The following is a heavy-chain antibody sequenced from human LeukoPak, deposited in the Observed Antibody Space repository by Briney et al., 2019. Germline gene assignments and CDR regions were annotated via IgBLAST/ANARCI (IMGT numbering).Heavy chain of an antibody. CDR1: GFSVNNYE. V-gene: IGHV3-48*03. CDR2: ISSSGSTI. J-gene: IGHJ6*04. CDR3: AELGITMIGGV. D-gene: IGHD3-10*02. Sequence: GGSLRLSCEASGFSVNNYEMNWVRQAPGKGLEWVSYISSSGSTIYYADSVKGRFTISRDNAKNSLYLQMNSLRAEDTAVYYCAELGITMIGGVWGKGTTVTISS.